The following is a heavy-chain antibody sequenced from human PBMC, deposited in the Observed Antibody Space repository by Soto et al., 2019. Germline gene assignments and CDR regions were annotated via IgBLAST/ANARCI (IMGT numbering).Heavy chain of an antibody. D-gene: IGHD2-2*01. CDR1: GFTFSSYS. J-gene: IGHJ6*03. CDR2: IRSSSSDI. Sequence: GGSLRLSCAASGFTFSSYSMNWVRQAPGKGLEWVSSIRSSSSDIYYADSVKGRFTISRDNAKNSLYLQMNSLGAADTAVYYCARDLDLAAVVPGRPYYYYMDVWGKGTTVTVSS. CDR3: ARDLDLAAVVPGRPYYYYMDV. V-gene: IGHV3-21*01.